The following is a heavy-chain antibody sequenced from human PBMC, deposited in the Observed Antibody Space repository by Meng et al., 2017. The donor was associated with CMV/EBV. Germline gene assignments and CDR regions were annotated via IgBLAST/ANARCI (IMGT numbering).Heavy chain of an antibody. CDR1: GGTFSSYA. CDR2: IIPILGKA. V-gene: IGHV1-69*10. J-gene: IGHJ5*02. Sequence: SVQVSCKASGGTFSSYAISWVRQAPGQGLEWMGGIIPILGKANYAQKFQGRVTITEDKSTSTAYMELSSLRSEDTAVYYCARGGWLRFGWFDPWGQGTLVTVSS. D-gene: IGHD5-12*01. CDR3: ARGGWLRFGWFDP.